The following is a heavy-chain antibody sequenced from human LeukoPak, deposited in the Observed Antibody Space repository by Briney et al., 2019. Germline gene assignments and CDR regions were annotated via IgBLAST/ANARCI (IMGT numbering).Heavy chain of an antibody. V-gene: IGHV4-34*01. CDR1: GGSFSGYY. D-gene: IGHD6-19*01. CDR2: INHSGST. CDR3: ARAGYSSGWFDY. Sequence: SETLSLTCAVYGGSFSGYYWSWIRQPPGKGLEWIGEINHSGSTNYNPSLKSRVTISVDTSKNQFSLKLSSVTAADAAVSYCARAGYSSGWFDYWGQGTLVTVSS. J-gene: IGHJ4*02.